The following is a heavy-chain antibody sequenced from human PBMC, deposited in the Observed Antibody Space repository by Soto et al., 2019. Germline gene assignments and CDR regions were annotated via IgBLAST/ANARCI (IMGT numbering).Heavy chain of an antibody. D-gene: IGHD4-17*01. CDR2: IKSKTDGGTT. CDR3: TTSDQLTVSNYYYYYMDV. V-gene: IGHV3-15*01. Sequence: GGSLRLSCAASGFTFSNAWMSWVRQAPGKGLEWVGRIKSKTDGGTTDYAAPVKGRFTISRDDSKNTLYLQMNSLKTEDTAVYYCTTSDQLTVSNYYYYYMDVWGKGTTVTVSS. CDR1: GFTFSNAW. J-gene: IGHJ6*03.